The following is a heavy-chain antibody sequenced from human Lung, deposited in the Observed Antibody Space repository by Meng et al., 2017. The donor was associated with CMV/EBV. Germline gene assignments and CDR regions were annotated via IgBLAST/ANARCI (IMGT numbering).Heavy chain of an antibody. Sequence: SXTLSLTCTVSGGSISSGDYYWSWIRQPPGKGLEWIGYIYYSGSTYYNPSLKSRVTISVDTSKNQFSLKLSSVTAADTAVYYCARYSATVVTRAGFDYWGQXTLVTVS. D-gene: IGHD4-23*01. V-gene: IGHV4-30-4*02. CDR1: GGSISSGDYY. J-gene: IGHJ4*02. CDR3: ARYSATVVTRAGFDY. CDR2: IYYSGST.